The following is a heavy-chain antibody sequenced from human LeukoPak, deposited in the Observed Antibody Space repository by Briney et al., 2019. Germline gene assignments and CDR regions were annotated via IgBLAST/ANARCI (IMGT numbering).Heavy chain of an antibody. V-gene: IGHV4-39*07. CDR1: GGSISSSSYY. CDR2: IYYSGST. Sequence: PSETLSLTCTVSGGSISSSSYYWGWIRQPPGKGLEWIGSIYYSGSTYYNPSLKSRVTISVDTSKNQFSLKLSSVTAADTAVYYCARDLGKQWLGTFDYWGQGTLVTVSS. D-gene: IGHD6-19*01. CDR3: ARDLGKQWLGTFDY. J-gene: IGHJ4*02.